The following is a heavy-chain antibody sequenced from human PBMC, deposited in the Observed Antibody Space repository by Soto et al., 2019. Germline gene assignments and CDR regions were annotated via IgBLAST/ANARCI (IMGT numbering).Heavy chain of an antibody. D-gene: IGHD3-10*01. CDR3: AFDYYGSGSYYWKFDP. V-gene: IGHV1-3*01. Sequence: VASVKVSCKASGYTFTSYSMHWVRQAPGQRLEWMGWINAGNGNTKYSQKFQGRVTITRDTSASTAYMELSSLRSEDTAVYYCAFDYYGSGSYYWKFDPWGQGTLVTVSS. J-gene: IGHJ5*02. CDR1: GYTFTSYS. CDR2: INAGNGNT.